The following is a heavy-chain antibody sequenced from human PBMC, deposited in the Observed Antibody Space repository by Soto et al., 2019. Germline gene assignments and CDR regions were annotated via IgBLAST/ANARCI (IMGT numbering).Heavy chain of an antibody. CDR3: ARDRGVYSSGWDNWFDP. CDR2: IYYSGST. Sequence: SETLSLTCTVSGGSISSYYWSWIRQPPGKGLEWIGYIYYSGSTNYNPSLKSRVTISVDTSKNQFSLKLSSVTAADTAVYYCARDRGVYSSGWDNWFDPWGQGTLVTVSS. V-gene: IGHV4-59*01. J-gene: IGHJ5*02. CDR1: GGSISSYY. D-gene: IGHD6-19*01.